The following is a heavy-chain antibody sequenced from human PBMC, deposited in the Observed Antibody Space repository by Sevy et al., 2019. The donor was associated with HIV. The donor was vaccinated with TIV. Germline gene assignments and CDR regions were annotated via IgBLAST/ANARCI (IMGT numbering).Heavy chain of an antibody. CDR3: AKDRRDFWSGYRTLDY. V-gene: IGHV3-30*18. J-gene: IGHJ4*02. CDR2: ISYDGSNK. CDR1: GFTFSNYG. D-gene: IGHD3-3*01. Sequence: GGSLRLSCAASGFTFSNYGMHWVRQAPGKGLEWVAVISYDGSNKHYADSVKGRFTISRDNSKNTLYLQMNRLRAEDTAVYYCAKDRRDFWSGYRTLDYWGQGTLVTVSS.